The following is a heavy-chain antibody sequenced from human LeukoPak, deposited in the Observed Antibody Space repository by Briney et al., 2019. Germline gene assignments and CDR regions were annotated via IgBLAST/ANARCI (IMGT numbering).Heavy chain of an antibody. V-gene: IGHV4-39*07. Sequence: SETLSLTRTVSGGSISSSSYFWGSIRQPPGKGLEWIGRINYSGSHSDNALLKSGVTTSVDTSNNHFSLNLSSVSSADTAAYYCATDVVPAAIWQYRFDPWGQGTLVIVSS. CDR3: ATDVVPAAIWQYRFDP. CDR2: INYSGSH. J-gene: IGHJ5*02. CDR1: GGSISSSSYF. D-gene: IGHD2-2*01.